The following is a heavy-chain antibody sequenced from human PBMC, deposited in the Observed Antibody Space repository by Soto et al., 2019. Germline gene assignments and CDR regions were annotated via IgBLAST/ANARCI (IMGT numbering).Heavy chain of an antibody. CDR1: GDTVNIYA. Sequence: GASVKVSCKASGDTVNIYAISWVRQAPGQGLEWMGGIIPLVGVANYAQRFQGRVTITADNSTNTAYTELTSLKPDDTAVYYCARSGLSQLLFYYWGRGTLVTVSS. V-gene: IGHV1-69*10. CDR2: IIPLVGVA. CDR3: ARSGLSQLLFYY. D-gene: IGHD2-21*01. J-gene: IGHJ4*02.